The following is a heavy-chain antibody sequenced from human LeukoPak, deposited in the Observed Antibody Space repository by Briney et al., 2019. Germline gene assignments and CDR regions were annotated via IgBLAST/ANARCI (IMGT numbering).Heavy chain of an antibody. V-gene: IGHV1-18*01. J-gene: IGHJ4*02. CDR2: ISAYNGNT. Sequence: ASVKVSCKASGYTFTSYGISWVRQAPGQGLEWMGWISAYNGNTNYAQKLQGRVTVTTDTSTSTAYMELRSLRSDDTAVYYCARVALVEWLIPKEVFDYWGQGTLVTVSS. D-gene: IGHD3-3*02. CDR3: ARVALVEWLIPKEVFDY. CDR1: GYTFTSYG.